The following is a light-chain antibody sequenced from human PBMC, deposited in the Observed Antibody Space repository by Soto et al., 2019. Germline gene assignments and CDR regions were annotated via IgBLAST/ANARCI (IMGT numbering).Light chain of an antibody. CDR2: DAS. CDR3: QQYNSVPYT. V-gene: IGKV1-27*01. CDR1: QGISNF. J-gene: IGKJ3*01. Sequence: EIQMTQSPSSLSASVGDRVTITCRASQGISNFLAWYQQKPGKVPKLLIYDASTWQSGVPSRFSGSGSATDFTLTISSLQPEDFATYYCQQYNSVPYTFGPGTKVDIK.